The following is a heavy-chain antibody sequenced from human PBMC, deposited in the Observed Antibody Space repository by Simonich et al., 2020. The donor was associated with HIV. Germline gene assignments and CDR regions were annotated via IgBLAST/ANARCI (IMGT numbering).Heavy chain of an antibody. CDR3: ARHEGSGAYDDPFDI. CDR2: IYSSGSI. D-gene: IGHD3-10*01. Sequence: QVQLQVSGPRLVKPSETLSLTCTVSGGSISGYYWSWIRQPPGKGLEWIGYIYSSGSINYNPSHKNRVTIFVDTSNNQFSLKVTSVTAADTALYYCARHEGSGAYDDPFDIWGQGTMVTVSS. J-gene: IGHJ3*02. CDR1: GGSISGYY. V-gene: IGHV4-59*08.